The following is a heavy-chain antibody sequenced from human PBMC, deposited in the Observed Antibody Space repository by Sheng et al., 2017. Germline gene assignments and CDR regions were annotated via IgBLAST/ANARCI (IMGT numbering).Heavy chain of an antibody. J-gene: IGHJ4*02. D-gene: IGHD1-26*01. V-gene: IGHV3-74*03. CDR3: ARQYSGSYFDR. CDR1: GFTFTSYW. CDR2: INRDGSDA. Sequence: EVQLVESGGDLIQPGGSLRLSCAASGFTFTSYWMNWVRQAPGKGLVWVARINRDGSDAMYADSVKGRFTISRDNAKNSLYLQMNSLRAEDTALYYCARQYSGSYFDRWGQGTLVTVSS.